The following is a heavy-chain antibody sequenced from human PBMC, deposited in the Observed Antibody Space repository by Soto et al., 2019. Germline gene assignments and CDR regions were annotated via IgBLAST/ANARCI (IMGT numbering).Heavy chain of an antibody. D-gene: IGHD3-3*01. CDR2: ISGSGGST. J-gene: IGHJ5*02. Sequence: GGSLRLSCAASGFTFSNYAMSWVRQAPGKGLEWISTISGSGGSTYYADSVKGRFTISRDNSKNTLYLQMNSQRAEDTAVYYCAKGQSTYYDFWSRYYDWFDPWGQGTLVTVSS. V-gene: IGHV3-23*01. CDR1: GFTFSNYA. CDR3: AKGQSTYYDFWSRYYDWFDP.